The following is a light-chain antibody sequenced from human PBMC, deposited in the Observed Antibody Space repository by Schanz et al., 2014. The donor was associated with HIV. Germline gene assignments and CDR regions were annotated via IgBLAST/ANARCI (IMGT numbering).Light chain of an antibody. CDR2: GDN. CDR3: AAWDDSLKAWV. J-gene: IGLJ3*02. V-gene: IGLV1-44*01. Sequence: QSVLTQPPSASGTPGQRVTISCSGSSSNIGINTVNWYQHLPGTAPNLLIYGDNSRPSGVPDRFSGSKSGTSASLAISGLQSEDEADYYCAAWDDSLKAWVFGGGTKLTVL. CDR1: SSNIGINT.